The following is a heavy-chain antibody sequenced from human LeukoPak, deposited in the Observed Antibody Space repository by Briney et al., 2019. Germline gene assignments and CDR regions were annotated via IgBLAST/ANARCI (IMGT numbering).Heavy chain of an antibody. D-gene: IGHD5-24*01. CDR3: ARGSRGYYCYYGMDV. CDR1: GGSFSGYY. Sequence: PSETLSLTCAVYGGSFSGYYWSWIRQPPGKGLEWIGEINHSGSTNYNPSLKSRVTISVDTSKNQFSLKLSSVTAADTAVYYCARGSRGYYCYYGMDVWGQGTTVTVSS. V-gene: IGHV4-34*01. CDR2: INHSGST. J-gene: IGHJ6*02.